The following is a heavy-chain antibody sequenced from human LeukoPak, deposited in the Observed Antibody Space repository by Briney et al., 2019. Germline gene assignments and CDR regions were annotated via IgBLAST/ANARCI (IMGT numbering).Heavy chain of an antibody. CDR1: GGSISSYY. Sequence: SETLSLTCTVSGGSISSYYWSWIRQPPGKGLEWIGYIYYSGSTNYNPSLKSRVTISVDTSKNQFSLKLSSVTAADTAVYYCAATDILTGYYPTNFDYWGQGTLVTVSS. CDR3: AATDILTGYYPTNFDY. J-gene: IGHJ4*02. D-gene: IGHD3-9*01. V-gene: IGHV4-59*01. CDR2: IYYSGST.